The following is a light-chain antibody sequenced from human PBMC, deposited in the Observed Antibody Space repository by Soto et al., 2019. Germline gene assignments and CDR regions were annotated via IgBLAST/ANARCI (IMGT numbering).Light chain of an antibody. CDR1: SSDVGAYDF. CDR2: EVS. V-gene: IGLV2-14*03. Sequence: QSVLTQPASVSGSPGQSIAISRTGTSSDVGAYDFVSWYQQHPDKAPKLLIYEVSNRPSGVSDRFSGSKSVNTATLTISGLQAEDEADYYCSSHTTSNTRVFGTGTKVTV. J-gene: IGLJ1*01. CDR3: SSHTTSNTRV.